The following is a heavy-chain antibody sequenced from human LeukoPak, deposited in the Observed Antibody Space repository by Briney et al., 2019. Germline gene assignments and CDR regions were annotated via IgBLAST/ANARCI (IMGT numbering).Heavy chain of an antibody. J-gene: IGHJ4*02. Sequence: GGSLRLSCAASGFTFGDHVMNWVRQLPGKRLEWVAYVSGSGSTVYYADSVKGRFTVSRDNGKSSLYLQMNSLRVEDTALYYCVRQFASWGQGTLVTVSS. CDR2: VSGSGSTV. V-gene: IGHV3-48*01. CDR1: GFTFGDHV. CDR3: VRQFAS.